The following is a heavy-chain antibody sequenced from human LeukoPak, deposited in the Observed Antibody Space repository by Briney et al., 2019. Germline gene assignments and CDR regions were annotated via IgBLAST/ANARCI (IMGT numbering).Heavy chain of an antibody. D-gene: IGHD3-22*01. Sequence: GGSLRLSCAASGFTFSRYWMHWVRQAPGKGLVWVSRINSDGSRTTYADSVKGRFTISRDNAKNTLYLQMNSLRAEDTAVYYCAKDPDYYDSSGYYRSEWTWGQGTLVTVSS. CDR2: INSDGSRT. J-gene: IGHJ5*02. CDR1: GFTFSRYW. V-gene: IGHV3-74*01. CDR3: AKDPDYYDSSGYYRSEWT.